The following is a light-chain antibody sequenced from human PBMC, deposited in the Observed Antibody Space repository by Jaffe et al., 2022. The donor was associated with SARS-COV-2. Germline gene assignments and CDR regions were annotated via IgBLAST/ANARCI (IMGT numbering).Light chain of an antibody. CDR2: MRS. CDR1: RSISTS. J-gene: IGKJ1*01. CDR3: QQYSTTSRT. V-gene: IGKV1-5*03. Sequence: DIQMTQSPSTLSASVGDRVTITCRASRSISTSLAWFQQKPGKAPKLLIHMRSSLVNGAPSRFSGSGSGTEFTLTISNLQPDDFATYYCQQYSTTSRTFGQGTTVEIK.